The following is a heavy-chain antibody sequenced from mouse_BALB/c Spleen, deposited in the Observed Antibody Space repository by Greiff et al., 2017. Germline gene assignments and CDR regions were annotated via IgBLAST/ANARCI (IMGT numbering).Heavy chain of an antibody. CDR1: GYTFTSYW. V-gene: IGHV1S81*02. Sequence: VQLQQPGAELVKPGASVKLSCKASGYTFTSYWMHWVKQRPGQGLEWIGEINPSNGRTNYNEKFKSKATLTVDKSSSTAYMQLSSLTSEDSAVYYCARFSYCFDYWGQGTTLTVSS. CDR3: ARFSYCFDY. J-gene: IGHJ2*01. CDR2: INPSNGRT.